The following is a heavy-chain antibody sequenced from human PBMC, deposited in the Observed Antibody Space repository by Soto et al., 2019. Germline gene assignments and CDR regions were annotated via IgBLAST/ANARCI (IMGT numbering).Heavy chain of an antibody. J-gene: IGHJ6*02. D-gene: IGHD4-17*01. Sequence: QVQLVQSGAEVKKPGASVKVSCKASGYTFTSYGISWVRQAPGQGLEWMGWISAYNGNTNYAQKLQGRVTMTTDTYTSTAYMERRSLRSDDTAVYYCARDSGYGDYEAFVDVWGQGTTVTVSS. CDR1: GYTFTSYG. V-gene: IGHV1-18*01. CDR2: ISAYNGNT. CDR3: ARDSGYGDYEAFVDV.